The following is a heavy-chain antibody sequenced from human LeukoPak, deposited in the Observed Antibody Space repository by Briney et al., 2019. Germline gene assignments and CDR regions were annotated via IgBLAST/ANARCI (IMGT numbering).Heavy chain of an antibody. D-gene: IGHD3-10*01. J-gene: IGHJ5*02. CDR3: ARATWFGELLWFDP. CDR1: GFTVSSNY. V-gene: IGHV3-53*01. CDR2: IYSGGST. Sequence: GGSLRLSCAASGFTVSSNYMSWVRQAPGKGLEWVSVIYSGGSTYYADSVKGRFTISRDNSKNTLYLQMNSLRAEDTAVYYCARATWFGELLWFDPWGQGTLVTVSS.